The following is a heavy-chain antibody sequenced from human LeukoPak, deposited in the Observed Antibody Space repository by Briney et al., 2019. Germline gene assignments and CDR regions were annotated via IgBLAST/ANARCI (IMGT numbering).Heavy chain of an antibody. CDR1: GFTFSSYA. CDR2: INQDGSEK. J-gene: IGHJ4*02. CDR3: ARIGLYYSSRYYFDF. D-gene: IGHD3-10*01. Sequence: PGGSLRLSCAASGFTFSSYAMHWVRQAPGKGLEWVANINQDGSEKYYVDSVKGRLTISRDNAKNSLYLQMNSLRAEDTAVYYCARIGLYYSSRYYFDFWGQGTLVTVSS. V-gene: IGHV3-7*01.